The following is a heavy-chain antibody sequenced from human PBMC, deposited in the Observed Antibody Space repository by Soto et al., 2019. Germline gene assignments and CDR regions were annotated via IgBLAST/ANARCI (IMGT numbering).Heavy chain of an antibody. V-gene: IGHV3-73*02. CDR3: TKPIPASVYYYRMDV. J-gene: IGHJ6*02. CDR1: GFALSGST. Sequence: EVQLVETGGGLVQPGGSLKLSCAASGFALSGSTMHWVRQASGKGLEWVGRIRSKGNTYATSYAASVQGRFTISRDVSKNTAFLEMNSLKTEDTAVYYCTKPIPASVYYYRMDVWGQGTRVTVSS. CDR2: IRSKGNTYAT. D-gene: IGHD2-2*01.